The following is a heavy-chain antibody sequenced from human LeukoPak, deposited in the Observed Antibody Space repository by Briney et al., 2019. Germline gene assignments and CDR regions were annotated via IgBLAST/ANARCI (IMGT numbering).Heavy chain of an antibody. CDR3: ARRGGFIRYFNY. V-gene: IGHV4-34*01. D-gene: IGHD3-16*01. CDR2: INHSGST. CDR1: GGSFSGYY. Sequence: SETLSLTRAVYGGSFSGYYWSWIRKPPGKGREWIGEINHSGSTNYNPSLKSRVTISVDTSKNQFSLKLSSATAADTAVYYCARRGGFIRYFNYWGQGTLVTVSS. J-gene: IGHJ4*02.